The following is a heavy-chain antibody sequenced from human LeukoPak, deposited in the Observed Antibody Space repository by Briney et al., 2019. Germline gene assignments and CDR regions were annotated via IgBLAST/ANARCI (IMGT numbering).Heavy chain of an antibody. D-gene: IGHD6-6*01. CDR3: AKDVGSSITARRAFDY. CDR1: GFTFSSNA. Sequence: PGGSLRLSCAASGFTFSSNAMSWVRQAPGKGLEWVSSLSGSGANTYYADSVKGRFTIYRDDSKNTLYLQMNSLRAEDTAIYYCAKDVGSSITARRAFDYWGQGTLVTVSS. CDR2: LSGSGANT. J-gene: IGHJ4*02. V-gene: IGHV3-23*01.